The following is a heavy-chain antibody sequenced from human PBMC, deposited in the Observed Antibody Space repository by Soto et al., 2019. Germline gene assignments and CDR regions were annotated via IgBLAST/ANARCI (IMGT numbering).Heavy chain of an antibody. D-gene: IGHD3-22*01. J-gene: IGHJ3*01. CDR1: GFTFSSYN. V-gene: IGHV3-21*01. CDR3: ARVHYFDSSAYSH. CDR2: INSSSSYI. Sequence: GGSLRLSCVVSGFTFSSYNMNWVRQAPGKGLEWVSSINSSSSYIYYADSVKGRFTISRDNAKNSLYLQMNSLRAEDTAVYYCARVHYFDSSAYSHWGQGTMVTVSS.